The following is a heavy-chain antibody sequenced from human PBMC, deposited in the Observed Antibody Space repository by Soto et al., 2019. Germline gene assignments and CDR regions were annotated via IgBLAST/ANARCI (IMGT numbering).Heavy chain of an antibody. CDR3: AHAYGGRSLS. Sequence: QITLKESGPTLVKPTQTLTLTCTFSGFSLTTDRVGVGWIRQPPGEALEWLAVIYWDDSKTYRPSLESRLTITKDTTKNQVALTMTNMGSLDTATYYCAHAYGGRSLSWGQGTLVTVSS. CDR2: IYWDDSK. V-gene: IGHV2-5*02. D-gene: IGHD1-26*01. CDR1: GFSLTTDRVG. J-gene: IGHJ5*02.